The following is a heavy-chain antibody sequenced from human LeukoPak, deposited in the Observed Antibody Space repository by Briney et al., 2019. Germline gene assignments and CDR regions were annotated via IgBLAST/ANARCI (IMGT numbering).Heavy chain of an antibody. CDR1: GYSISSGYY. J-gene: IGHJ4*02. CDR2: IYHSGST. V-gene: IGHV4-38-2*01. D-gene: IGHD2-8*01. Sequence: SETLSLTCAVSGYSISSGYYWGWIRQPPGKGLEWIGSIYHSGSTYYNPSLKSRVTISVDTSKNQSSLKLSSVTAADTAVYYCARHVPVYGFDYWGQGTLVTVSS. CDR3: ARHVPVYGFDY.